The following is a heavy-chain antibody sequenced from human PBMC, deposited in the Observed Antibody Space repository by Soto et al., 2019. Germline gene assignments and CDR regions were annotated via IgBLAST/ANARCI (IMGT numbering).Heavy chain of an antibody. CDR2: ISLYSDGT. CDR3: ARVVPGAEAWFGP. V-gene: IGHV1-18*01. Sequence: ASVKVSCKTSGYTFSNYGVTWVRQAPGQPLEWLGWISLYSDGTNYAQKFQGRVSMTTGTSTTTAYMELRSLRSDDTAVYYCARVVPGAEAWFGPWGQGTLVTVSS. D-gene: IGHD2-2*01. J-gene: IGHJ5*02. CDR1: GYTFSNYG.